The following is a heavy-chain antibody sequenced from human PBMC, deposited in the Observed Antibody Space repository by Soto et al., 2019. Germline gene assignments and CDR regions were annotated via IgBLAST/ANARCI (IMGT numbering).Heavy chain of an antibody. D-gene: IGHD3-9*01. J-gene: IGHJ4*02. V-gene: IGHV4-34*01. CDR2: INHNGST. CDR1: GGSFSGYY. Sequence: SETLSLTCAVYGGSFSGYYWSWIRQPPGKGLEWIGEINHNGSTNYNPSLKSRVTIFVDTSKNEFSLKLSSVTAADTGVYFCASRYAPSEFDHWGQGSLVTVSS. CDR3: ASRYAPSEFDH.